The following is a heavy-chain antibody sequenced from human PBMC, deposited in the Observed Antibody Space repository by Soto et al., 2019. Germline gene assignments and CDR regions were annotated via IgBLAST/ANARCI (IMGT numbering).Heavy chain of an antibody. CDR1: GFTFSNAW. Sequence: EVQLVESGGGLVKPGASLRLSCAASGFTFSNAWINWVRQAPGKGLEWVGRIKSKVNGGTTDYGAPVKGRFTISRDDSRNTLYLQMNNLKTEDTAVYYCTTDAALIRGGGDYNYWGQGTLVTVSS. CDR3: TTDAALIRGGGDYNY. D-gene: IGHD3-10*01. CDR2: IKSKVNGGTT. V-gene: IGHV3-15*07. J-gene: IGHJ4*02.